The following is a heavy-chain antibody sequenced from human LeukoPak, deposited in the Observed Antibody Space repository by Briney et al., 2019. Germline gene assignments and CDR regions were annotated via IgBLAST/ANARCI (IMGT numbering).Heavy chain of an antibody. Sequence: GASVKVSCMASGYTFTSYYMHWVRQAPGQGLEWMGIINPSGGSTSYAQKFQGRVTMTRDTSTSTVYMELSSLRSEDTAVYYCARGGDIVVVPAASRFDYWGQGTLVTVSS. J-gene: IGHJ4*02. CDR2: INPSGGST. V-gene: IGHV1-46*01. D-gene: IGHD2-2*01. CDR3: ARGGDIVVVPAASRFDY. CDR1: GYTFTSYY.